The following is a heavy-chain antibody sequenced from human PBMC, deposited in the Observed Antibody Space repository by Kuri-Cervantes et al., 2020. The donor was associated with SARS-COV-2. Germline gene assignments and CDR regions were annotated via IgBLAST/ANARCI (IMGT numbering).Heavy chain of an antibody. Sequence: ASVKVSCKASGYTFTSYYMHWVRQAPGQGLEWMGIINPSGGSTSYAQKFQGRVTMTRDTSTSTVYMGLSSLRSEDTAVYYCARDGDYSNYGMYYFDYWGQGTLVTVSS. D-gene: IGHD4-11*01. CDR2: INPSGGST. V-gene: IGHV1-46*01. J-gene: IGHJ4*02. CDR1: GYTFTSYY. CDR3: ARDGDYSNYGMYYFDY.